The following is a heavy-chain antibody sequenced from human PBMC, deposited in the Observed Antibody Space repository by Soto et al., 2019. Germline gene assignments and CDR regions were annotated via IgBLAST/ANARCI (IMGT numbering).Heavy chain of an antibody. J-gene: IGHJ5*02. CDR3: TTDDPINRS. CDR1: GFTFSSYG. CDR2: ISYDGTNK. V-gene: IGHV3-30*03. Sequence: GGSLRLSCAASGFTFSSYGMHWVRQAPGKGLEWVALISYDGTNKYYADSVKGRFTISRDNFKNTLYLQMNSLRAEDTAVYYCTTDDPINRSWGQGTLVTVSS.